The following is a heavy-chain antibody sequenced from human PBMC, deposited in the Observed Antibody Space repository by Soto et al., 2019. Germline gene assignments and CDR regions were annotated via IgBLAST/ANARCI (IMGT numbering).Heavy chain of an antibody. D-gene: IGHD2-8*01. CDR2: ISYDGSNK. J-gene: IGHJ6*02. CDR1: GFTFSSYD. Sequence: GGSLRLFCAASGFTFSSYDRHWVRQAPGKGLEWVAVISYDGSNKYYADSVKGRFTISRDNSKNTLYLQMNSLRAEDTAVYYCAKGLMVYALYYYGMDVWGQGTTVTVSS. V-gene: IGHV3-30*18. CDR3: AKGLMVYALYYYGMDV.